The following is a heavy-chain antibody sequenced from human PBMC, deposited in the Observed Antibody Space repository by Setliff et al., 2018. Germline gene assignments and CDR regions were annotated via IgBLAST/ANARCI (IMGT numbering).Heavy chain of an antibody. J-gene: IGHJ1*01. CDR3: ASRNSDGGPEYFQH. V-gene: IGHV4-59*12. D-gene: IGHD1-26*01. CDR2: IYYSGST. Sequence: KTSETLSLTCSVSGGSISPYYWSWIRQPPGKKLEWIGYIYYSGSTNYNPSLESRVTILVDTSKSQFSLRLMSVTAADTAVYYCASRNSDGGPEYFQHWGQGALVTVSS. CDR1: GGSISPYY.